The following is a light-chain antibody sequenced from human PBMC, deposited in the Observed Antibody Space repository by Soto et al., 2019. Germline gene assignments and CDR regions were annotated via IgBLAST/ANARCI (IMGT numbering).Light chain of an antibody. V-gene: IGKV3D-20*02. CDR3: QQRAGSST. J-gene: IGKJ5*01. Sequence: EIVLTQSPGTLSLSPGDRASLSCRASQNLSRYFLAWYQHKPGQAPRLLIYDASRRVTGIPARFSGSGSGTDFTLTLSSLEPEDFAVYYCQQRAGSSTFGQGTRLETK. CDR1: QNLSRYF. CDR2: DAS.